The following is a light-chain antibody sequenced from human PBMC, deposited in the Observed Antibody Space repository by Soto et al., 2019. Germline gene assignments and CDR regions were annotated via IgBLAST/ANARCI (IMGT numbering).Light chain of an antibody. Sequence: EIVLTQSPGTLSLSPGERATLSCRASQSVSSSYLAWYQQKPGQAPRLLIYGASSRATGIPDRFSGSGSGTDFTLTIRRLEPEDFAVYYCQLGNTFCQGTRLEIK. CDR3: QLGNT. J-gene: IGKJ5*01. CDR2: GAS. V-gene: IGKV3-20*01. CDR1: QSVSSSY.